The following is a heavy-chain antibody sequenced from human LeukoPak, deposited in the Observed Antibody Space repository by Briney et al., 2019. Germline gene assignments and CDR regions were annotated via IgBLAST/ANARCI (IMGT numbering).Heavy chain of an antibody. CDR2: IYYSGST. CDR3: ARDGGYGDLH. J-gene: IGHJ4*02. Sequence: SETLSLTCTVAGGSISSYYWSWIRQPPGKGLEWIGYIYYSGSTNYNPSLKSRVTISVDTSKNQFSLKRSSVTAADTAVYYCARDGGYGDLHWGQGTLVTVSS. CDR1: GGSISSYY. V-gene: IGHV4-59*01. D-gene: IGHD4-17*01.